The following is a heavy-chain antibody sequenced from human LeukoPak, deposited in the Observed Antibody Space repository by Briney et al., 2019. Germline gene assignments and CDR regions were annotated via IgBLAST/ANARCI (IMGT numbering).Heavy chain of an antibody. D-gene: IGHD3-10*01. CDR1: GYSITSSSW. V-gene: IGHV4-28*01. CDR2: IYHSGTT. J-gene: IGHJ4*02. CDR3: ARKENVYYYFDY. Sequence: SETLSLTCAVSGYSITSSSWWGWIRQPPGKGLEWIGYIYHSGTTYYNPSLQSRVTISVDTSKNQFSLKLSSVTAVDTAVYYCARKENVYYYFDYWGQGTLVTVSS.